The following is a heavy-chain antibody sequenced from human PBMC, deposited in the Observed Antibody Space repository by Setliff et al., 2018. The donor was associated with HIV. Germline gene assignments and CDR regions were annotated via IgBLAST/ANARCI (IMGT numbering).Heavy chain of an antibody. CDR2: MYRSGST. CDR1: GGSISSYY. CDR3: AKGYCSGGSCYPKAYNWFDP. V-gene: IGHV4-4*07. D-gene: IGHD2-15*01. Sequence: SETLSLTCTVSGGSISSYYWSWIRQPAGKGLEWIGSMYRSGSTNYNPSLKSRFTMSVDTSKNQFSLKLSSVTAADTAVYYCAKGYCSGGSCYPKAYNWFDPWGQGTLVTVSS. J-gene: IGHJ5*02.